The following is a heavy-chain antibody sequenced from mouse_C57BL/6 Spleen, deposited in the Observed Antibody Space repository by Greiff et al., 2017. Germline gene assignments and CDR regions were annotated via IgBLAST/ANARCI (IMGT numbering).Heavy chain of an antibody. D-gene: IGHD1-1*01. CDR2: ISDGGSYT. J-gene: IGHJ4*01. Sequence: EVKLVESGGGLVKPGGSLKLSCAASGFTFSSYAMSWVRQTPEKRLEWVATISDGGSYTYYPDKVKGRFTISRDNAKNNLYLQMSHLKSENTAMYYCARGGTTEVPSPYYDAMGYWGQGASVTVSS. CDR3: ARGGTTEVPSPYYDAMGY. CDR1: GFTFSSYA. V-gene: IGHV5-4*03.